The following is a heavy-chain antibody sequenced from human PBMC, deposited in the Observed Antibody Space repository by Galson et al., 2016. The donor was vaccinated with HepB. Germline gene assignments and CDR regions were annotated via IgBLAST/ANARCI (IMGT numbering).Heavy chain of an antibody. CDR2: LSSSADKS. V-gene: IGHV3-23*01. Sequence: SLRLSCAASGFTFSSFAMTWVRQAPGKGLEWVSSLSSSADKSFYADSLKGRFTISRDNFNNTVFLQMDSLRAVDTAVYYCARRPVSGAAGYYHGMDVWGQGTTVIVSS. D-gene: IGHD6-25*01. CDR1: GFTFSSFA. CDR3: ARRPVSGAAGYYHGMDV. J-gene: IGHJ6*02.